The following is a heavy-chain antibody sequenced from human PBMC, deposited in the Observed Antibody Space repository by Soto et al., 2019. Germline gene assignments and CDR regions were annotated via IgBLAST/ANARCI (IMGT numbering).Heavy chain of an antibody. CDR1: GFTFSSFG. D-gene: IGHD3-3*01. Sequence: QVQVVESGGGVVQPGRSLRLSCAASGFTFSSFGMHWVRQAPGKGLEWVSLIWYDGSKKSYGDSVKGRFTISRDNSRNTVYLQRNSLRADATAVYYCARDASYYSLWSGYYPSRNGMDVWGQGTTVTVSS. CDR3: ARDASYYSLWSGYYPSRNGMDV. CDR2: IWYDGSKK. V-gene: IGHV3-33*01. J-gene: IGHJ6*02.